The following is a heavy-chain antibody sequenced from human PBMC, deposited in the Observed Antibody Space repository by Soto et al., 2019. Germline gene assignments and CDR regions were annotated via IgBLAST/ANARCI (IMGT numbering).Heavy chain of an antibody. CDR2: ISTYNGKM. CDR3: TRDFGSDVSAPGGILDY. Sequence: GASVKDSCKTSSYTFSSYTISWVRQAPGQGLEWVGWISTYNGKMNSAQKFQGRVTFTTDPSTTTAYMELRSLVSDDTAVYYCTRDFGSDVSAPGGILDYWAEGTLVTVSS. J-gene: IGHJ4*02. V-gene: IGHV1-18*01. CDR1: SYTFSSYT. D-gene: IGHD3-10*01.